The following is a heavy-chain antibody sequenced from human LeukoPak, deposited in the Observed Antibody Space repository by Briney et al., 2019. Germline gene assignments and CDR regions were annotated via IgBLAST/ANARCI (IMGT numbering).Heavy chain of an antibody. CDR2: INTNTGNP. CDR1: GYTFTSYA. V-gene: IGHV7-4-1*02. D-gene: IGHD3-16*02. CDR3: AREAPIWGSYRGAFDI. Sequence: ASVKVSCKASGYTFTSYAMNWVRQAPGQGLEWMGWINTNTGNPTYAQGFTGRFVFSLDTSVSTAYLQISSLKAEDTAVYYCAREAPIWGSYRGAFDIWGQGTMVTVSS. J-gene: IGHJ3*02.